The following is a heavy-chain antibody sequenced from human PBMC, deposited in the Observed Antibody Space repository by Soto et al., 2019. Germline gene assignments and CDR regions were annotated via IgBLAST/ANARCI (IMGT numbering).Heavy chain of an antibody. D-gene: IGHD2-15*01. CDR2: INPNSGGT. CDR3: ARGGDCSGGSCYSSHDYYYGMDV. CDR1: GYTFTAYY. V-gene: IGHV1-2*02. Sequence: GASVKVSCKASGYTFTAYYMHWVRQAPGQGLEWMGGINPNSGGTNYAQKFQGRVTITTDKSTNTAYMELSSLRSEDTAVYYCARGGDCSGGSCYSSHDYYYGMDVWGQGTTVTVSS. J-gene: IGHJ6*02.